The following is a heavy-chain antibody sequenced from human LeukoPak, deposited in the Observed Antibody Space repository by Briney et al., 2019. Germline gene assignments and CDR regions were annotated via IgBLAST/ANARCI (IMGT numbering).Heavy chain of an antibody. J-gene: IGHJ6*03. CDR1: GYSISSGYY. CDR3: ARERYCSGGSCSRYYYMDV. CDR2: IYHSGST. D-gene: IGHD2-15*01. Sequence: PSETLSLTCTVSGYSISSGYYWGWIRQPPGKGLEWIGSIYHSGSTYYNPSLKSRVTISVDTSKNQFSLKLSSVTAADTAVYYCARERYCSGGSCSRYYYMDVWGKGTTVTVSS. V-gene: IGHV4-38-2*02.